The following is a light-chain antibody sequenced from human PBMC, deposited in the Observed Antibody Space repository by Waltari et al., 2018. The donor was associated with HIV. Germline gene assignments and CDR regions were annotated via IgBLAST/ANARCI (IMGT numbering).Light chain of an antibody. CDR1: SSNIGADDY. Sequence: QSVLTQPPSVSGAPGQKVTISCTRSSSNIGADDYVHWYQQLPGTAPKLLIYGNNNRPSGFPDRFSGSKSGTAASLAIDGLQAEDEGDYYCLSYDGSLSGLFGGGTRLTVL. J-gene: IGLJ2*01. CDR2: GNN. V-gene: IGLV1-40*01. CDR3: LSYDGSLSGL.